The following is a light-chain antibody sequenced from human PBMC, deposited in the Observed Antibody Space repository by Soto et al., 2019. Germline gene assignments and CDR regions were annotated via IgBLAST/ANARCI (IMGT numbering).Light chain of an antibody. CDR2: TAS. CDR1: QSISSY. V-gene: IGKV1-39*01. CDR3: QQSYSTPCT. Sequence: DIQMTQSPSSLSASLGDRVTITCRASQSISSYLNWFQQKPGKVPKLLIYTASSLQSGVPSRFSGSGSGTDFTLTITSLQPEDFATYYCQQSYSTPCTFGQGTKLEIK. J-gene: IGKJ2*01.